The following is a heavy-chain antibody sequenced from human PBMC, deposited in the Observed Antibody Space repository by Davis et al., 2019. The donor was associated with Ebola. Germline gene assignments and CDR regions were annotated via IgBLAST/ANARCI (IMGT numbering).Heavy chain of an antibody. D-gene: IGHD2-21*01. CDR1: GYTFTSYG. CDR3: ARTRSDWLDY. J-gene: IGHJ4*02. Sequence: ASVKVSCKASGYTFTSYGISWVRQAPGQGLEWMGWINSYSNTNYAQKLQGRVTMTTDTSTSTAYMELRSLRSDDTAVYYCARTRSDWLDYWGQGTLVTVSS. CDR2: INSYSNT. V-gene: IGHV1-18*04.